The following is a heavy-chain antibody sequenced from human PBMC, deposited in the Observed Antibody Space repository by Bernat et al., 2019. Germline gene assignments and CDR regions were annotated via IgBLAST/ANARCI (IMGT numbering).Heavy chain of an antibody. CDR1: GFTFSNYW. CDR2: LKQDGTER. V-gene: IGHV3-7*03. J-gene: IGHJ4*02. Sequence: EVQLVESGGGLVQPGGSLRLSCAASGFTFSNYWMSWVRQAPGKGLEWVANLKQDGTERYYVDSVRCRFTISRDNAKNSLHLQMNSLRAEDTAVYYCARVGYGGSSFDYWGQGTLVSVSS. D-gene: IGHD3-16*01. CDR3: ARVGYGGSSFDY.